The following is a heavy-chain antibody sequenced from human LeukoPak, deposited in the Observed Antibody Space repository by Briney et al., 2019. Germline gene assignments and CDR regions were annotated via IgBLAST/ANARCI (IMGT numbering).Heavy chain of an antibody. Sequence: PGGSLRLSCAASGSTFSSYAMSWVRQAPGKGLEWVSAISGSGGSTYYADSVKGRFTISRDNSKNTLYLQMNSLRAEDTAVYYCAKGGSSSATPFGDHYYYYYMDVWGKGTTVTVSS. V-gene: IGHV3-23*01. CDR1: GSTFSSYA. J-gene: IGHJ6*03. CDR3: AKGGSSSATPFGDHYYYYYMDV. CDR2: ISGSGGST. D-gene: IGHD6-13*01.